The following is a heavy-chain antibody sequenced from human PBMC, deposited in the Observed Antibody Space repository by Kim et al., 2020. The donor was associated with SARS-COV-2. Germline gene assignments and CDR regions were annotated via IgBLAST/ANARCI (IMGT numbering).Heavy chain of an antibody. CDR1: GFTFSNAS. CDR3: TTDRHEAAKYFHH. Sequence: GGSLRLSCAASGFTFSNASMSWVRQAPGKGLDWVGRIKSKIDGGTTDYAAPVKGRFTISRDDSKDTLYLQMNSLKSEDTAVYYCTTDRHEAAKYFHHWGQGTLVTVSS. V-gene: IGHV3-15*01. D-gene: IGHD2-15*01. J-gene: IGHJ1*01. CDR2: IKSKIDGGTT.